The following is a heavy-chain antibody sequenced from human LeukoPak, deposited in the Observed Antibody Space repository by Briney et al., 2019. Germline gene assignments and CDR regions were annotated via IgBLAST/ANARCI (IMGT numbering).Heavy chain of an antibody. CDR1: GYTFTSYG. Sequence: ASVKVSCKASGYTFTSYGISWVRQAPGQGLEWMGWISAYNGNTNYAQKLQGRVTMTTDTSTSTAYMELSSLRSEDTAVYYCASQLWFGDQYYFDYWGQGTLVTVSS. D-gene: IGHD3-10*01. V-gene: IGHV1-18*01. CDR2: ISAYNGNT. J-gene: IGHJ4*02. CDR3: ASQLWFGDQYYFDY.